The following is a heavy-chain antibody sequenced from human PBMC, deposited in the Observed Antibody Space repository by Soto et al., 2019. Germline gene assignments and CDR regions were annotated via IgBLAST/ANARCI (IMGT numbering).Heavy chain of an antibody. CDR3: ARPLIGNTVDL. CDR1: GYTFINYF. Sequence: QAQLLQSGAEVKKPGASVKVSCKASGYTFINYFIHWVRQAPGQRLEWIGIVDPSRGFADYAQKFQGTVTMTTDVSTRTVFMDLSSLRSEDTAVYYCARPLIGNTVDLWGQGTTVIVSS. J-gene: IGHJ3*01. CDR2: VDPSRGFA. V-gene: IGHV1-46*01. D-gene: IGHD1-7*01.